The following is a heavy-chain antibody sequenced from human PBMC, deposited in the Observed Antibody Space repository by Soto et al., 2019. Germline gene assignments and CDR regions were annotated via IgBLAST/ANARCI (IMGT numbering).Heavy chain of an antibody. CDR3: ASGTNGAFFVY. J-gene: IGHJ4*02. V-gene: IGHV3-11*01. CDR1: GFTFSDYY. Sequence: QVQLVESGGGLVKPGGSLRLSCAASGFTFSDYYMSWIRQAPGKGLEWVSYISSRSSTIFYADSVKGRFTISGDNVKNSLYLQMNSLIAEDTAVYYCASGTNGAFFVYWGQGILVTVSS. D-gene: IGHD2-8*01. CDR2: ISSRSSTI.